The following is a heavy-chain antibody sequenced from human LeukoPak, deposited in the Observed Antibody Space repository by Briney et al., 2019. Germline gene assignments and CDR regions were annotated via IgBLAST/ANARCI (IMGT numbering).Heavy chain of an antibody. Sequence: ASVKVSCKVSGYTLTELSTHWVRQAPGKGLEWMGGFDPEEGETIYAQKFQGRVTMTEDTSTDTAYMELSSLRSEDTAVYYCATLIGTTWYFDYWGQGTLVTVSS. J-gene: IGHJ4*02. D-gene: IGHD1-7*01. CDR1: GYTLTELS. CDR3: ATLIGTTWYFDY. CDR2: FDPEEGET. V-gene: IGHV1-24*01.